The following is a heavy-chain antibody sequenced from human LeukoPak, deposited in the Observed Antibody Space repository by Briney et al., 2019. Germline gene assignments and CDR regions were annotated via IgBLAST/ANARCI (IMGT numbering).Heavy chain of an antibody. CDR2: ISYDGSNK. V-gene: IGHV3-30*14. J-gene: IGHJ4*02. Sequence: GGSLRLSCAASGFTFSSYAMHWVRQAPGKGLEWVAVISYDGSNKYYADSVKGRFTISRDNSKNTLYLQMNSLRAEDTAVYYCALARTYSSGWYPGYYFDYWGQGTLVTVSS. CDR1: GFTFSSYA. CDR3: ALARTYSSGWYPGYYFDY. D-gene: IGHD6-19*01.